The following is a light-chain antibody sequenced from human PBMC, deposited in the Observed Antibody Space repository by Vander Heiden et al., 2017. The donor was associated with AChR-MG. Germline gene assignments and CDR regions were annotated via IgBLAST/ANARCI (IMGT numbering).Light chain of an antibody. Sequence: DIQMTQSPSSLSASVWVRVTLSCRASQFISSYLNWYQQKPGRAPQLLIYAASSLQPGVPSRFSGSRSGTDFTLTITGLQPEDLGVYYCQQSFTLPPTFGRGTKVE. CDR2: AAS. V-gene: IGKV1-39*01. J-gene: IGKJ4*02. CDR1: QFISSY. CDR3: QQSFTLPPT.